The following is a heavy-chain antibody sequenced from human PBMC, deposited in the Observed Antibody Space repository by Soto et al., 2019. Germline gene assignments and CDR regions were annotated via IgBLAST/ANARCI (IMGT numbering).Heavy chain of an antibody. CDR2: TYYRSKWYN. J-gene: IGHJ6*02. V-gene: IGHV6-1*01. Sequence: PSQTLSLTCAISGDSVSSNSAAWNWIRQSPSRGLEWLGRTYYRSKWYNDYAVSVKSRITINPDTSKNQFSLQLNSVTPEDTAVYNRAREVATIRGYYYYGMDVWGQGTTVTVSS. CDR3: AREVATIRGYYYYGMDV. D-gene: IGHD5-12*01. CDR1: GDSVSSNSAA.